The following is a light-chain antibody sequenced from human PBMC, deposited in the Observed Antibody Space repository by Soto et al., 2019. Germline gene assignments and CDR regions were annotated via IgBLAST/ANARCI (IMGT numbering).Light chain of an antibody. CDR2: AVS. CDR3: SSYTTSSTLLYV. CDR1: SSDVGGYNY. J-gene: IGLJ1*01. Sequence: QSMLTQPASVSGSPGQSITISCTGTSSDVGGYNYVSWYQQHPGKAPKLMIYAVSNRPSGVSTRFSGSKSGNTASLTISGLQAEDEADYHCSSYTTSSTLLYVFGTGTKVTVL. V-gene: IGLV2-14*01.